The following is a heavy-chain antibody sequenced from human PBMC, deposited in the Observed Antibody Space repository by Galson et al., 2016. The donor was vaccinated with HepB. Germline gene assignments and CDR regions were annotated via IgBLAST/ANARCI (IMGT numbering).Heavy chain of an antibody. Sequence: SETLSLTCTVSGGSVSSTTYYWGWIRQPPGKGLEWIGTTFYSGRTYYNPSLKSRLTISVDPSKNQFSLRLRSVTAADTAVYYCARQRRFGTWDEIDYWGQGTLVTVSS. CDR1: GGSVSSTTYY. D-gene: IGHD3-10*01. V-gene: IGHV4-39*01. CDR3: ARQRRFGTWDEIDY. CDR2: TFYSGRT. J-gene: IGHJ4*02.